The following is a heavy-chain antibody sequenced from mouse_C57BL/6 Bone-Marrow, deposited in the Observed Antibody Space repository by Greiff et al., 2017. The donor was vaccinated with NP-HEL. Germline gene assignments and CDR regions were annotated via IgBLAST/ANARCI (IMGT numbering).Heavy chain of an antibody. V-gene: IGHV3-8*01. CDR3: ARWDWYFDV. Sequence: EVKLLESGPGLAKPSQTLSLTCSVTGYSITSDYWNWIRQFPGNKLEYMGYISSSGSTYYYTSLKSRISITRDTSKNQYYLQLNSGITEDTATYYCARWDWYFDVWGTGTTVTVSS. CDR1: GYSITSDY. J-gene: IGHJ1*03. CDR2: ISSSGST.